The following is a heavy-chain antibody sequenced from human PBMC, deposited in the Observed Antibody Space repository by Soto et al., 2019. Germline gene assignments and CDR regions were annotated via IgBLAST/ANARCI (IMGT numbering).Heavy chain of an antibody. Sequence: EVQLLESGGGLVQPGESLRLSCAAAGFTFEDYFMNWVRQAPGKGLEWVTGIHKNGGTAQYSGSVRGRFTISRDTARNTLYLQMNSLRAEDPALYYCEKDLHWYGMDVWGHGTTVTVS. CDR2: IHKNGGTA. CDR1: GFTFEDYF. V-gene: IGHV3-23*05. D-gene: IGHD1-20*01. CDR3: EKDLHWYGMDV. J-gene: IGHJ6*02.